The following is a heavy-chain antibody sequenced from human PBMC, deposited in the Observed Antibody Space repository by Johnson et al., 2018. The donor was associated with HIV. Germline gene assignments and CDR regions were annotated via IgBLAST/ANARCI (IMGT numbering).Heavy chain of an antibody. D-gene: IGHD3-10*01. CDR1: GFIFDDYA. CDR3: ARELLWFGRGAFDI. Sequence: VQLVESGGGVVRPGGSLRLSCAASGFIFDDYAMGWVRQVPGKGLEWVSGINWNGGSTAYADSVKGRFTISRDNSKNTLYLQMNSLRAEDTAVYYCARELLWFGRGAFDIWGQGTMVIVSS. J-gene: IGHJ3*02. V-gene: IGHV3-20*04. CDR2: INWNGGST.